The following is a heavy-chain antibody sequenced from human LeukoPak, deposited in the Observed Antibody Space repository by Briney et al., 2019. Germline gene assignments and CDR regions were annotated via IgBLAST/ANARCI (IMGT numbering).Heavy chain of an antibody. V-gene: IGHV1-24*01. CDR2: FDPEDGET. Sequence: GASVKVSCNVSGYSLTDLSMHWVRQVPGKGLEWMGGFDPEDGETIYAQKFQGRVTMTEDTSTDTAYMELSSLRSEDTAVYYCATQQWLVPDDAFDIWGQGTMVTVSS. CDR1: GYSLTDLS. D-gene: IGHD6-19*01. J-gene: IGHJ3*02. CDR3: ATQQWLVPDDAFDI.